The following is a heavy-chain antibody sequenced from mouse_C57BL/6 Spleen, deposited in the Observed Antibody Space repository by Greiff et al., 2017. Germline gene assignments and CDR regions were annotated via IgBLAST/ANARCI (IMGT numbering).Heavy chain of an antibody. V-gene: IGHV1-15*01. Sequence: VKLVESGAELVRPGASVTLSCKASGYTFTDYEMHWVKQTPVHGLEWIGAIDPETGGTAYNQKFKGKAILTADKSSSTAYMELRSLTSEDSAVYYCTSAGANWDGGFAYWGQGTLVTVSA. J-gene: IGHJ3*01. D-gene: IGHD4-1*01. CDR1: GYTFTDYE. CDR3: TSAGANWDGGFAY. CDR2: IDPETGGT.